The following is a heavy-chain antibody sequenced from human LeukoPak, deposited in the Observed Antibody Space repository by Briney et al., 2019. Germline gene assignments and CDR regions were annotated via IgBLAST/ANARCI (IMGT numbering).Heavy chain of an antibody. Sequence: GASVKVSCKASGYTFTGYYMHWVRQAPGQGLEWMGWINPNSGDTNYAQKFQGRVTMTRDTPISTAYMELSRLRSDDTAVYYCARDSYCSSTSCYGFDPWGQGTLVTVSS. D-gene: IGHD2-2*01. J-gene: IGHJ5*02. CDR3: ARDSYCSSTSCYGFDP. CDR2: INPNSGDT. V-gene: IGHV1-2*02. CDR1: GYTFTGYY.